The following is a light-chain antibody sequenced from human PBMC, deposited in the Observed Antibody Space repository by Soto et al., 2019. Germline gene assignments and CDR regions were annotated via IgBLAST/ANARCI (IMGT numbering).Light chain of an antibody. CDR2: AAS. Sequence: AIRMTQSPSSFSASTGDRVTITCRASQGISSYLAWYQQKPGKAPKLLIYAASTLQSGVPSRFSGSGSGTDFTLTITCLQSEDFATYYCQQYYIYPPTFGQGTKVDIK. V-gene: IGKV1-8*01. CDR1: QGISSY. J-gene: IGKJ1*01. CDR3: QQYYIYPPT.